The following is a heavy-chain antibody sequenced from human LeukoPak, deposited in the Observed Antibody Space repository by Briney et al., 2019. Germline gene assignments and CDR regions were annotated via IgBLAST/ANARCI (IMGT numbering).Heavy chain of an antibody. D-gene: IGHD2-15*01. CDR3: ARAPGWYFDY. CDR2: IYYSGST. CDR1: GGSISSYY. V-gene: IGHV4-59*01. J-gene: IGHJ4*02. Sequence: SETLSLTCTVSGGSISSYYWSWIRQPPGKGLEWIGYIYYSGSTNYNPSLKSRVTISVDTSKNQFPLKLSSVTAADTAVYYCARAPGWYFDYWGQGTLVTVSS.